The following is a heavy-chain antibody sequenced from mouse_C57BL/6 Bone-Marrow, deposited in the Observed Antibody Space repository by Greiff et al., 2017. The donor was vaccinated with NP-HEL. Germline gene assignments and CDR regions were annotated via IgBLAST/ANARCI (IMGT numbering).Heavy chain of an antibody. V-gene: IGHV1-82*01. Sequence: QVHVKQSGPELVKPGASVKISCKASGYAFSSSWMNWVKQRPGKGLEWIGRIYPGDGDTNYNGKFKGKATLTADKSSSTAYMQLSSLTSEDSAVYFCARSSRGSSGPFAYWGQGTLVTVSA. J-gene: IGHJ3*01. CDR3: ARSSRGSSGPFAY. CDR1: GYAFSSSW. D-gene: IGHD3-2*02. CDR2: IYPGDGDT.